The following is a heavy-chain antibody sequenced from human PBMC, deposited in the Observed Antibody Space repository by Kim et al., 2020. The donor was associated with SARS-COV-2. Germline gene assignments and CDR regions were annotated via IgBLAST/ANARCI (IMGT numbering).Heavy chain of an antibody. CDR1: GFTFSTYS. J-gene: IGHJ2*01. V-gene: IGHV3-21*06. CDR2: ISSSSSYI. CDR3: ARDPRSSGSYRGYFDL. Sequence: GGSLRLSCAGSGFTFSTYSINWVRQAPGKGLEWVSGISSSSSYIYYADSVKGRFTISRDNAQNSLHLQMNSLRVEDTAVYHCARDPRSSGSYRGYFDLWG. D-gene: IGHD6-19*01.